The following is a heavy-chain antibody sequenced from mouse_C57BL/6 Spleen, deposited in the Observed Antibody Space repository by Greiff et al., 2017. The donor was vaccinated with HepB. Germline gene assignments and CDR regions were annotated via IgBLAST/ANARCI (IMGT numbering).Heavy chain of an antibody. CDR2: ISSGSSTI. Sequence: EVKLVESGGGLVKPGGSLKLSCAASGFTFSDYGMHWVRQAPEKGLEWVAYISSGSSTIYYADTVKGRFTSSSDNAKNTMFLQMTSLRYEDTAMYNCAMIATVVSTRGYYAMDYWGQGTSGTVSS. J-gene: IGHJ4*01. CDR1: GFTFSDYG. D-gene: IGHD1-1*01. CDR3: AMIATVVSTRGYYAMDY. V-gene: IGHV5-17*01.